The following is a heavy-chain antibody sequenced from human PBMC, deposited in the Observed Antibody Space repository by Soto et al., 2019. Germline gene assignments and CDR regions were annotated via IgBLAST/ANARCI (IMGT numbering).Heavy chain of an antibody. J-gene: IGHJ4*02. CDR3: AKYLEFTTPYFDY. Sequence: GGSLRLSCASSGFTFSPYSMTWVRQAPGKGLEWVSSITGNSVITHYADSVRGRFTISRDNSKNTLYLQMDSLRAEDTAVYYCAKYLEFTTPYFDYWGQGALVTVSS. V-gene: IGHV3-23*01. D-gene: IGHD3-22*01. CDR1: GFTFSPYS. CDR2: ITGNSVIT.